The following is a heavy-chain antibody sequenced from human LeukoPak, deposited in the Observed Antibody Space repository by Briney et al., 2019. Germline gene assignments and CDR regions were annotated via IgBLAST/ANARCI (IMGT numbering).Heavy chain of an antibody. V-gene: IGHV3-23*01. CDR3: AKDWYYDTCRGGYFDY. D-gene: IGHD3-22*01. Sequence: GGSLRLSCAASGFTFSSYAMGWLRQAPGKGLEWVSAISGSGGSTYYADSVKGRFTISRDNSKNTLYLQMNSLRAEDTAVYYCAKDWYYDTCRGGYFDYWGQGALVTVSS. J-gene: IGHJ4*02. CDR2: ISGSGGST. CDR1: GFTFSSYA.